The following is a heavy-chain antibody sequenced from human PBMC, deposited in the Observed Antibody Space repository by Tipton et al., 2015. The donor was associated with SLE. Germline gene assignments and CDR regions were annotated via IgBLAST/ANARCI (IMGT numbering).Heavy chain of an antibody. D-gene: IGHD3-10*01. CDR2: ISGSGGST. Sequence: SLRLSCAASGFTFSSYAMSWVRQAPGKGLEWVSAISGSGGSTYYADSVKGRFTISRDNSKNTRYLQMNSLRAEDTAVYYCAKDRYDYYGSGVFDYWGQGTLVTVSS. CDR1: GFTFSSYA. CDR3: AKDRYDYYGSGVFDY. V-gene: IGHV3-23*01. J-gene: IGHJ4*02.